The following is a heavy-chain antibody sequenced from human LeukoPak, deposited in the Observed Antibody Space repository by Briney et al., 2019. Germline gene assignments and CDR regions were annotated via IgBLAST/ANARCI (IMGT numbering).Heavy chain of an antibody. CDR1: GFTFSSYA. J-gene: IGHJ4*02. V-gene: IGHV3-30*14. CDR3: ARATMVRGVYDY. Sequence: GRSLRLSCAASGFTFSSYAMHWVRQAPGKGLEWVAVISYDGSNKYYADSVKGRFTISRDNSRNTLYLQMNSLRAEDTAVYSCARATMVRGVYDYWGQGTLVTVSS. D-gene: IGHD3-10*01. CDR2: ISYDGSNK.